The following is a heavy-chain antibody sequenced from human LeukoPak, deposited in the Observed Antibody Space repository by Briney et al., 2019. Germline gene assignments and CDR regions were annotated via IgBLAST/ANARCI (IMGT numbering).Heavy chain of an antibody. V-gene: IGHV4-59*01. Sequence: SETLSLTCTVSGGSISSYYWSWVRQPPGKGLEWIGYIYYSGSTNYNPSLTSRVTISVDTSKNQFSLKLSSVTAADTAVYYCARVSDYYDSSGYYSFPFDYWGQGTLVTVSS. D-gene: IGHD3-22*01. J-gene: IGHJ4*02. CDR1: GGSISSYY. CDR3: ARVSDYYDSSGYYSFPFDY. CDR2: IYYSGST.